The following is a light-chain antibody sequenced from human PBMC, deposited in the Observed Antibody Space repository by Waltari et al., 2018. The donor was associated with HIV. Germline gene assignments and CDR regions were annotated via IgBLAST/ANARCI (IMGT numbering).Light chain of an antibody. CDR2: GAS. CDR3: QQYNNWPLFT. J-gene: IGKJ3*01. Sequence: ELVLTPSPATLSVPPGERATLTCRASQSVTGNLAWYQQQPGQAPRLLIYGASTRATGIPARFNGSRSGTEFTLTISSLQSEDFAVYYCQQYNNWPLFTFGPGTIVDIK. CDR1: QSVTGN. V-gene: IGKV3-15*01.